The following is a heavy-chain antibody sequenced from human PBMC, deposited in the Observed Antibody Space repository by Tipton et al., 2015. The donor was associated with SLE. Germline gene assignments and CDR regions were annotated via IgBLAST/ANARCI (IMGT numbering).Heavy chain of an antibody. CDR1: GASISGNDYY. Sequence: TLSLTCTVSGASISGNDYYWGWIRQPPGKDLEWIGSIFYSGHTYYNPSLKSRVTISVDTSKNQFSLNLTSVTAADTAVYYCARFFYYDNSRAWGWFDPWGQGTLVTVSS. D-gene: IGHD3-9*01. J-gene: IGHJ5*02. CDR2: IFYSGHT. CDR3: ARFFYYDNSRAWGWFDP. V-gene: IGHV4-39*07.